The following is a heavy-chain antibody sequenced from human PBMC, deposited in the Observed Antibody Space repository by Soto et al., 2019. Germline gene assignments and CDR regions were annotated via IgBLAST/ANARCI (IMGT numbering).Heavy chain of an antibody. CDR2: IGTAGDT. CDR1: GFTFSSYD. D-gene: IGHD3-3*01. CDR3: ARAEYDFWSGRDPDYYGMDV. V-gene: IGHV3-13*01. Sequence: GGSLRLSCAASGFTFSSYDMHWGRQATGKGLEWVSAIGTAGDTYYPGSVKGRFTISRENAKNSLYLQMNSLRAEDTAVYYCARAEYDFWSGRDPDYYGMDVWGQGTTVTVS. J-gene: IGHJ6*02.